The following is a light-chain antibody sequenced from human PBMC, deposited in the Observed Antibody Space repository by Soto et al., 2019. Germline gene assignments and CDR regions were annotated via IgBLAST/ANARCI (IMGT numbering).Light chain of an antibody. CDR2: QVS. CDR3: MESIHWPT. CDR1: QSLVYSDGNTY. V-gene: IGKV2-30*01. J-gene: IGKJ2*01. Sequence: DTVMTQSPLSLPVTLGQPASISCRSSQSLVYSDGNTYLSWFHQRPGQSPRRLIYQVSKRDAGVPDRVSGSGSGTDFTLKISRVEAEDVGVYYCMESIHWPTFGQGTKLEIK.